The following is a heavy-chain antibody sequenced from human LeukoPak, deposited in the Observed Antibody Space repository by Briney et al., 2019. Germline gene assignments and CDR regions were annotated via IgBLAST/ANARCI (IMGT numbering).Heavy chain of an antibody. D-gene: IGHD3-3*01. V-gene: IGHV4-59*01. CDR1: GGSISSYC. J-gene: IGHJ4*02. CDR3: VRSDDFWSGYYGY. Sequence: SETLSLTCTVSGGSISSYCWSWIRRPPGKGLEWIGYIFYSGSTNYNPSLKSRVTISVDTSKNQFSLKLSSVTAADTAVYYCVRSDDFWSGYYGYWGQGTLVTVSS. CDR2: IFYSGST.